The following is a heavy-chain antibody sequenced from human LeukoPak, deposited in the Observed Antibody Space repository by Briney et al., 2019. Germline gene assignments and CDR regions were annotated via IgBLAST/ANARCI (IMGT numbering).Heavy chain of an antibody. CDR1: GYTLTELS. Sequence: ASVKVSCKVSGYTLTELSMHWVRQAPGKGLEWMGGFDPEDGETIYAQKFQGRVTMTEDTSTDTAYMELSSLRSEDTAVYYCARSPPPHPESGSYYYYYYMDVWGKGTTVTVSS. CDR2: FDPEDGET. CDR3: ARSPPPHPESGSYYYYYYMDV. V-gene: IGHV1-24*01. D-gene: IGHD1-26*01. J-gene: IGHJ6*03.